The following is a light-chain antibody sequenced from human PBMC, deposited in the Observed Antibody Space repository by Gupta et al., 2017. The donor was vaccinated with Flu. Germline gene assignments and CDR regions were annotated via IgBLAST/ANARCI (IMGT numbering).Light chain of an antibody. V-gene: IGKV1-39*01. CDR2: DAS. Sequence: DIQMTQSPSSLAASVGDRVTIICRASQSISSYLIWFQQKPGKAPSLLIYDASTLQDGVQSRFSGSGFGTQFTLTIASLRPEDLATYYCQQSHTLPYTFGQGTKLQI. CDR3: QQSHTLPYT. J-gene: IGKJ2*01. CDR1: QSISSY.